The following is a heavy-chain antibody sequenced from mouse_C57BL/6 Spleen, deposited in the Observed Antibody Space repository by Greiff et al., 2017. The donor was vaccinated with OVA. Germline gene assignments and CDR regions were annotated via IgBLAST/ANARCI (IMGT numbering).Heavy chain of an antibody. CDR2: IDPSDSYA. CDR3: AGGGFAY. V-gene: IGHV1-50*01. Sequence: QVQLQQPGAELVKPGASVKLSCKASGYTFTSYWMQWVKQRPGQGLEWIGEIDPSDSYANYNQKFKGKATLTVDTSSSTAYMQLSSLTSEDSAVYYCAGGGFAYWGQGTLVTVSA. J-gene: IGHJ3*01. CDR1: GYTFTSYW.